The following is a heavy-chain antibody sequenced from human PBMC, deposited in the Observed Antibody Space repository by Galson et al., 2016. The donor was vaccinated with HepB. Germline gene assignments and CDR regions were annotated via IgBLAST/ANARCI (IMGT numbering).Heavy chain of an antibody. V-gene: IGHV3-7*03. J-gene: IGHJ6*02. CDR1: GFTFKNHW. Sequence: SLRLSCAASGFTFKNHWMNWVRQAPGKGLEWLANIKEDGSDKYYVASVKGRFTISRDNGKNSLYLQMISLRDEDTAVYYCARGGYCTGGTCYSDYGMDVWGQGTTVTVSS. CDR2: IKEDGSDK. CDR3: ARGGYCTGGTCYSDYGMDV. D-gene: IGHD2-8*02.